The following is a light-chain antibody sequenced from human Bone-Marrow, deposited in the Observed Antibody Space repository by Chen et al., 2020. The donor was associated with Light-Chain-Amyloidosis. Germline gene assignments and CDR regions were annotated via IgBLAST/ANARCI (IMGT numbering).Light chain of an antibody. J-gene: IGLJ2*01. CDR1: DLPTKY. CDR2: RDT. V-gene: IGLV3-25*03. CDR3: QSADSSGTYEVI. Sequence: SYELTQPPSVSVSPGQTARITCSGDDLPTKYAYWYQQKPGQAPVLVIHRDTERPSGISARFSGASSGTTATLTIIGVQAEDEADYHCQSADSSGTYEVIFGGGTKLTVL.